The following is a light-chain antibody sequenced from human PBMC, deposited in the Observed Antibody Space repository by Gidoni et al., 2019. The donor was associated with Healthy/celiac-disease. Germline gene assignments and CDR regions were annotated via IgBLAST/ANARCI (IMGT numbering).Light chain of an antibody. J-gene: IGLJ1*01. CDR3: SSYTSSSTRV. V-gene: IGLV2-14*01. Sequence: QSALTQPASVSGSPGQSITISCTGTSSDVGGYNYVSWYQQHPGKAPKPMIYEVSNRPSGVSNRFSGSKSGNTASLTISGLQAEDEAVYYCSSYTSSSTRVFGTGTKVTVL. CDR1: SSDVGGYNY. CDR2: EVS.